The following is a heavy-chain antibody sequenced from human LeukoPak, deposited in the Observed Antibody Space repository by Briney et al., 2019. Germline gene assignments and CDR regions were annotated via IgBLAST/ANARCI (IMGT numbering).Heavy chain of an antibody. CDR2: MWYDGSRE. CDR1: GFILSTHG. J-gene: IGHJ4*02. V-gene: IGHV3-33*01. Sequence: QPGGSLRLSCAASGFILSTHGMHWVRQAPGKGLEWVAGMWYDGSREDYADSVKGRFTISRDMSKNTLNLQMNSLRVGDTAMFYCARDLSFGSLDFRGQGTLVTVSS. CDR3: ARDLSFGSLDF. D-gene: IGHD1-26*01.